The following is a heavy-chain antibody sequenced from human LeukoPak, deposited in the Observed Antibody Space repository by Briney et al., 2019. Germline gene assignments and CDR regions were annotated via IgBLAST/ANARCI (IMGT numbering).Heavy chain of an antibody. CDR3: TRATRISIFGVQYYFDY. CDR2: IRSKSYGGTT. J-gene: IGHJ4*02. CDR1: GFTFGDYA. V-gene: IGHV3-49*04. D-gene: IGHD3-3*01. Sequence: GRSLRLSCSTSGFTFGDYAMTWVRQAPGKGLELVSFIRSKSYGGTTEYAASVQGRFTISRDDSKSVAYLQMDSLKTEDTAVYYCTRATRISIFGVQYYFDYWGRGTLVTVSS.